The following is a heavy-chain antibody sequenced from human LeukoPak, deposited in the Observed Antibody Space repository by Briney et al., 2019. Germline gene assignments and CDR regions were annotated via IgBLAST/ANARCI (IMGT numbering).Heavy chain of an antibody. Sequence: GSLRLSCAASGFTFSDYYMSWIRQAPGKGLEWVSYISSSGSTIYYADSVKGRFTISRDNAKNSLYLQMNSLRAEDTAVYYCAREPYDFWSGYYTYYYYYGMDVWGQGTTVTVSS. CDR1: GFTFSDYY. D-gene: IGHD3-3*01. CDR2: ISSSGSTI. CDR3: AREPYDFWSGYYTYYYYYGMDV. V-gene: IGHV3-11*01. J-gene: IGHJ6*02.